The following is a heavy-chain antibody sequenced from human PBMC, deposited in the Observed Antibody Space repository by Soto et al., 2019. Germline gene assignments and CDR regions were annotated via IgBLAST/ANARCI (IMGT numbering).Heavy chain of an antibody. Sequence: QVQLVESGGGVVQPGRSLRLSCAASGFTFSSYAMHWVRQAPGKGLEWVAVISYDGSNKYYADSVKDRFTISRDNSKNTLYLQMNSLRAEDTAVYYCARDPYYYDSSGYCLDYWGQGTLVTVSS. V-gene: IGHV3-30-3*01. CDR3: ARDPYYYDSSGYCLDY. D-gene: IGHD3-22*01. CDR2: ISYDGSNK. CDR1: GFTFSSYA. J-gene: IGHJ4*02.